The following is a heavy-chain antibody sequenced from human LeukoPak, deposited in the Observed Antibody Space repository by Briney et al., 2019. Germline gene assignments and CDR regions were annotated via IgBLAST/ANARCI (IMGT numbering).Heavy chain of an antibody. CDR1: GFTFSSYD. D-gene: IGHD4-17*01. J-gene: IGHJ4*02. Sequence: GGSLRLSCAASGFTFSSYDMHWVRQATGKGLEGVSSIGTTGDTHYAVSVKGRFTISRDNGKNSLYLQMNSLSAGDAAVYYCAGTFYGDYPYWGQGTLVTVSS. V-gene: IGHV3-13*01. CDR2: IGTTGDT. CDR3: AGTFYGDYPY.